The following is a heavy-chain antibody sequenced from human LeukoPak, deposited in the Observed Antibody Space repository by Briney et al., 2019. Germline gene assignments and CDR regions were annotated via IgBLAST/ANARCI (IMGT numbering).Heavy chain of an antibody. CDR2: INPNSGGT. V-gene: IGHV1-2*02. CDR3: ARDSGLYYDSSGLYYYYYMDV. J-gene: IGHJ6*03. D-gene: IGHD3-22*01. Sequence: ASVKVSCKASGYTFTGYYMHWVRQAPGQGLEWMGWINPNSGGTNYAQKFQGRVTMTRDTSISTAYMELSRLRSDDTAVYYCARDSGLYYDSSGLYYYYYMDVWGKGTTVTISS. CDR1: GYTFTGYY.